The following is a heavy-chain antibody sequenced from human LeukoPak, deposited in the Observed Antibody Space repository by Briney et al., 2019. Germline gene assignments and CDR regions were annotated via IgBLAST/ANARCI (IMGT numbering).Heavy chain of an antibody. Sequence: PGGSLRLSCAASGFTVSSNYMNWVRQAPGKGLEWVSSISSSSYIYYADSVKGRFTVSRDNSKNTLYLQMSSLRAEDTAVYYCAKDERNWNYNLASQTYDWGQGTLVTVSS. J-gene: IGHJ4*02. D-gene: IGHD1-7*01. V-gene: IGHV3-69-1*01. CDR2: ISSSSYI. CDR1: GFTVSSNY. CDR3: AKDERNWNYNLASQTYD.